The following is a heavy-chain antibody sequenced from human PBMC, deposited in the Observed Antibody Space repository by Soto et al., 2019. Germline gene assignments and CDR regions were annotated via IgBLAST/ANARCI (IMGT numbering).Heavy chain of an antibody. V-gene: IGHV1-8*02. CDR1: GYTFTSYA. D-gene: IGHD3-22*01. CDR3: ARGGCGNYYYDSSGYYYNY. CDR2: MTPNSGNT. J-gene: IGHJ4*02. Sequence: ASVKVSCKASGYTFTSYAMHWVRQAPGQRLEWMGWMTPNSGNTGSAQKIQGRVTMTRNTSISTANMKLSSLRSEDTAVYYCARGGCGNYYYDSSGYYYNYWGQGTRVTGSS.